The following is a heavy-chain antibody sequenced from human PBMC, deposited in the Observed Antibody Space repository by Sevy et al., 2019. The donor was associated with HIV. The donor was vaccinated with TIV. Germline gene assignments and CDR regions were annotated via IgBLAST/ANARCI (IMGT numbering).Heavy chain of an antibody. V-gene: IGHV3-21*01. CDR1: GFTFSSYT. Sequence: GGSLRLSCAASGFTFSSYTMNWVRQAPGKGLEWVSSITSGSTYIYYADSVKGRFTISRDNAKNSLYLQMNSLRAEDTAVYYCARDAGCSSTSCLLYLDYWGQGSLVTVSS. D-gene: IGHD2-2*01. CDR3: ARDAGCSSTSCLLYLDY. CDR2: ITSGSTYI. J-gene: IGHJ4*02.